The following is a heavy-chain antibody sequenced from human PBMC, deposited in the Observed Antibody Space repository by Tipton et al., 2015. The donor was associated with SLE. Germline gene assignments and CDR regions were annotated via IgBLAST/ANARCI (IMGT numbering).Heavy chain of an antibody. CDR3: GTTVSRTRGIGY. D-gene: IGHD4-17*01. CDR1: GFTVSNNY. Sequence: SLRLSCAASGFTVSNNYFSWVRQAPGKGLEWVSVIYSDGNTNHADSVKGRFTLSRDNAENTVFLQMNSLRAEDTAVYFCGTTVSRTRGIGYWGQGTLVTVSS. V-gene: IGHV3-53*01. J-gene: IGHJ4*02. CDR2: IYSDGNT.